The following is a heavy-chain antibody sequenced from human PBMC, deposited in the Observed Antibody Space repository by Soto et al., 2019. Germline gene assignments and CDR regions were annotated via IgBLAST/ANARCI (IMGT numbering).Heavy chain of an antibody. CDR3: ARVFSDSSSFFDP. V-gene: IGHV4-31*03. Sequence: QVQLQESGPGLVKPSQTLSLTCTVSGGSISSGGYYWSWIRQHPGKGLEGIGNIYYSGRTYYNPSLKSRVTISVDTSKNQFSLKVSSVTGADTAVYYCARVFSDSSSFFDPWGQGTLVTVSS. CDR2: IYYSGRT. D-gene: IGHD6-13*01. CDR1: GGSISSGGYY. J-gene: IGHJ5*02.